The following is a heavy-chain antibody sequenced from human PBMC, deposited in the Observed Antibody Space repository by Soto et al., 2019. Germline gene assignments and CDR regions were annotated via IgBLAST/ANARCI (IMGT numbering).Heavy chain of an antibody. V-gene: IGHV3-23*01. D-gene: IGHD5-12*01. CDR2: IGGRGNSA. CDR3: VREGRGSFDF. J-gene: IGHJ3*01. CDR1: GTTFGGRA. Sequence: PGGSLRLSCVASGTTFGGRAMNWVRQAPGKGLEWVSVIGGRGNSAYYADSVQGRFTISRDNSKNTLSLQMSSLTADDTAIYYCVREGRGSFDFWGRGTMVTVS.